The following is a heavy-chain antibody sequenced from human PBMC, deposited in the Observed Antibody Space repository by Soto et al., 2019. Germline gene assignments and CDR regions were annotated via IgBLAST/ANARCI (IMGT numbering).Heavy chain of an antibody. D-gene: IGHD3-3*02. CDR2: ITSTSNYR. J-gene: IGHJ4*02. CDR1: GYTFRSYT. CDR3: ARYISEGFY. Sequence: EVQLVESGGGPVRPGGALRLSCAASGYTFRSYTMNWVRQAPGTGLEWVSSITSTSNYRYYADSVNGRFTISRDNAKNALYLHMSSLRAEDTAVYYCARYISEGFYWGRRALMT. V-gene: IGHV3-21*01.